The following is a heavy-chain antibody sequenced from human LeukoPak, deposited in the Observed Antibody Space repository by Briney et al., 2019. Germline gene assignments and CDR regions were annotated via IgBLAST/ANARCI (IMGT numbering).Heavy chain of an antibody. CDR1: GLTFSSYS. J-gene: IGHJ4*02. Sequence: GGSLRLSCAASGLTFSSYSMNWVSQAPGKGLEWVSSISSSSSYTYYADSVKGRFTISRDNAKNSLYLQMNSRRAQDTAVYYCARDILPGSRPFPFDYWGQGPLVTVSS. D-gene: IGHD3-9*01. CDR3: ARDILPGSRPFPFDY. V-gene: IGHV3-21*01. CDR2: ISSSSSYT.